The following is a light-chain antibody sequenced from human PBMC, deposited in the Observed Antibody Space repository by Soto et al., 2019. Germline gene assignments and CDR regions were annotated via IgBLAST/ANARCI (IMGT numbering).Light chain of an antibody. J-gene: IGLJ2*01. CDR3: GADHGSGSNFFVV. Sequence: QPVLTQPPSASDSLGASVTLTCTLSSGYSNYKVDWYQQRPGKGPRFVMRVGTGGIVGSKGDGIPDRFSVLGSGLNRYLTIKNIQEEDESDYHCGADHGSGSNFFVVFGGGTKLTVL. V-gene: IGLV9-49*01. CDR1: SGYSNYK. CDR2: VGTGGIVG.